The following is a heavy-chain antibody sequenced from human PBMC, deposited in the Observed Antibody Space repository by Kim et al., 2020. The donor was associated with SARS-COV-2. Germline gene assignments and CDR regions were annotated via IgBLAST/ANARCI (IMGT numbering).Heavy chain of an antibody. V-gene: IGHV3-30*04. CDR1: GFMFSSHA. CDR2: ISYDGKNK. D-gene: IGHD4-17*01. Sequence: GGSLRLSCAASGFMFSSHAFHWVRQAPGKGLEWVAVISYDGKNKYYADFAKGRFTISRDNSNKMLYLQMSSLTIEDTAVYYCARGAGDYSHLDYYHYGMDVWGPGTTVTVSS. CDR3: ARGAGDYSHLDYYHYGMDV. J-gene: IGHJ6*02.